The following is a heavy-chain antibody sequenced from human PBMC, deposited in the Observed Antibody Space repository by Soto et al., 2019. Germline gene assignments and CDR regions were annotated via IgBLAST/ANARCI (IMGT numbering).Heavy chain of an antibody. D-gene: IGHD1-1*01. CDR3: VKEGLERLFNLDC. CDR2: IDENGGKI. V-gene: IGHV3-23*01. J-gene: IGHJ4*02. CDR1: GFTFGNYA. Sequence: QPGGSLRLSCAASGFTFGNYAMSWVRQAPGKGLEYVSGIDENGGKIFYADYVKGRFTISRDNSQSTLSLQLNNLRVEDTAIYYCVKEGLERLFNLDCWGRGTLVTVSS.